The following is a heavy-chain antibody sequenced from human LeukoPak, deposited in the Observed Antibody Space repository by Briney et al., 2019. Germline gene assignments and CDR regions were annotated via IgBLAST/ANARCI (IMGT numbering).Heavy chain of an antibody. Sequence: PGGSLRLSWAASEFSVGSNYMTWVRQAPGKGLEWVAFIRYDGSNKYYADSVKGRFTISRDNSKNTLYLQMNSLRAEDTAVYYCAKGGMFDGDGYNYIGYWGQGTLVTVSS. CDR3: AKGGMFDGDGYNYIGY. CDR1: EFSVGSNY. J-gene: IGHJ4*02. V-gene: IGHV3-30*02. D-gene: IGHD5-24*01. CDR2: IRYDGSNK.